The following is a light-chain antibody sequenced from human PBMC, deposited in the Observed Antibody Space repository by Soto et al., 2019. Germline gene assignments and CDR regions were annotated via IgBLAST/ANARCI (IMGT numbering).Light chain of an antibody. CDR3: QQYNSSPT. CDR2: DAS. V-gene: IGKV1-5*01. CDR1: QSISSW. Sequence: DIEMARSPSTRSASVGGRVSSTCRASQSISSWLAWYQQKPGKAPKLLIYDASSLESGVPSRFSGSGSGTEFTLPISSLQPADFAPYYCQQYNSSPTFGGGTKVDIK. J-gene: IGKJ4*01.